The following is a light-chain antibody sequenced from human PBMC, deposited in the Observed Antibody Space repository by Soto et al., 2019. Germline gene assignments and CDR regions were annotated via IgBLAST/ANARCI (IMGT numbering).Light chain of an antibody. V-gene: IGKV3-20*01. CDR2: GAS. CDR3: QQYGSSPLT. Sequence: EVVLTHSAGTLSLSPGERATLSCRASQSVSSSYLAWYQQKPGQAPRLLIYGASSRATGIPDRFSGSGSGTDFTLTISRLEPEDFAVYYCQQYGSSPLTFGQGTKVDIK. CDR1: QSVSSSY. J-gene: IGKJ1*01.